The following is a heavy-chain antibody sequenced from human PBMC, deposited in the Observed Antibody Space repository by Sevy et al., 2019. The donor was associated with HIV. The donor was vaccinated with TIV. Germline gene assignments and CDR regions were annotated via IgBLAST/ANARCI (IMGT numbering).Heavy chain of an antibody. CDR2: IGTAGDT. CDR3: ARGPPQRGSNYNYGMDV. J-gene: IGHJ6*02. V-gene: IGHV3-13*01. CDR1: GFTFSSYD. Sequence: GGSLRLSCAASGFTFSSYDMHWVRQATGKGLEWVSAIGTAGDTYYPGSVKGRFTISRENAKNSLYLQRNSLRAGDTAVYYCARGPPQRGSNYNYGMDVWGQGTTVTVSS. D-gene: IGHD3-10*01.